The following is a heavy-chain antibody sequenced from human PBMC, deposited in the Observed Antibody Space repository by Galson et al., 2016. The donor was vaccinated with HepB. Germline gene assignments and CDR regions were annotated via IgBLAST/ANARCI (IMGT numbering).Heavy chain of an antibody. D-gene: IGHD4-17*01. Sequence: LRLSCAASGFTFSTYAMTWVRQAPGKGLEWVSSVTGSGSWTYYADSVKGRLTISRDNSKNTLYLQMNSLRAEDTAVYYCARDPNGDYFGAFDFWGQGTMGTVSS. CDR1: GFTFSTYA. CDR2: VTGSGSWT. CDR3: ARDPNGDYFGAFDF. J-gene: IGHJ3*01. V-gene: IGHV3-23*01.